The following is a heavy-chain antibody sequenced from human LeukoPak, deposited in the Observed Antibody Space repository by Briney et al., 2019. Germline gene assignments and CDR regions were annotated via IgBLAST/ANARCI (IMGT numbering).Heavy chain of an antibody. CDR3: AKAAAGLHYYYYMDV. D-gene: IGHD6-13*01. Sequence: SETLSLTCTVSGGSISSHYWRWIRQPPGKGLEWIGYIYYSRSTNYNPSLKSRVTISVDTSKNQFSLKLSSVTAADTAVYYRAKAAAGLHYYYYMDVWGKGPRSPSP. CDR1: GGSISSHY. CDR2: IYYSRST. V-gene: IGHV4-59*11. J-gene: IGHJ6*03.